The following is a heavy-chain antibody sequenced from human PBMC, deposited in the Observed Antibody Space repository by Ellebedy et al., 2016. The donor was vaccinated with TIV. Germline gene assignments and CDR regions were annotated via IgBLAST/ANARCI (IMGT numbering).Heavy chain of an antibody. CDR1: GFSFSSYW. CDR2: INGYGSST. D-gene: IGHD2-15*01. V-gene: IGHV3-74*01. J-gene: IGHJ6*03. Sequence: GESLKISCAASGFSFSSYWMHWVRQTPGKGLVWLSRINGYGSSTRYADSVRGRFTISRDNAKNTLYLQMNALSAEETAVYYCARVGCSDASCYYYDYYYMDVWGKGTAVTVSS. CDR3: ARVGCSDASCYYYDYYYMDV.